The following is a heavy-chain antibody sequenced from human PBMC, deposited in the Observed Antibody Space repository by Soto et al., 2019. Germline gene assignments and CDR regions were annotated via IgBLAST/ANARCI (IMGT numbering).Heavy chain of an antibody. V-gene: IGHV3-21*01. CDR2: IXSSSSYI. D-gene: IGHD2-2*02. CDR3: AGVYTFYYYYYGMDV. J-gene: IGHJ6*02. Sequence: LRLSCAASGFTFSSYSMNWVRQAPGKGLECVSSIXSSSSYIYYADSVKGRFTISRDNAKNSLYMQMNSLRDEDTAVYDCAGVYTFYYYYYGMDVGGQGTTVTVSS. CDR1: GFTFSSYS.